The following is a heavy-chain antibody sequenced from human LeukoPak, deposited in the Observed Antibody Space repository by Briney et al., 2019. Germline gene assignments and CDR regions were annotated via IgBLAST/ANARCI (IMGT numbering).Heavy chain of an antibody. J-gene: IGHJ4*02. CDR1: GFTFSSYA. Sequence: PGGSLRLSCAVSGFTFSSYAMSWVRHAPGKGLEWVSGISGSGGNTYYADSVKGRFTISRDNSNNTLYLQMNSLRAEDTAVYYCAKEGIAAVGVYFDYWGQGTLVTVSS. D-gene: IGHD6-13*01. CDR2: ISGSGGNT. V-gene: IGHV3-23*01. CDR3: AKEGIAAVGVYFDY.